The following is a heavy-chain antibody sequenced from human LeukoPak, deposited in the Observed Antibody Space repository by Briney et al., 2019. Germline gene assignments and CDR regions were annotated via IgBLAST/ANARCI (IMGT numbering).Heavy chain of an antibody. Sequence: SETLSLTCTVSGGSISRSTYYWGWIRQRPGKGLEWIGSIFYSGNTYYNPSLKSRLAISVDTSKNQFSLKLNSMTAADTAVYYCARDLGGGAFDYWGQGTLVTVSS. CDR3: ARDLGGGAFDY. CDR2: IFYSGNT. CDR1: GGSISRSTYY. D-gene: IGHD3-16*01. V-gene: IGHV4-39*02. J-gene: IGHJ4*02.